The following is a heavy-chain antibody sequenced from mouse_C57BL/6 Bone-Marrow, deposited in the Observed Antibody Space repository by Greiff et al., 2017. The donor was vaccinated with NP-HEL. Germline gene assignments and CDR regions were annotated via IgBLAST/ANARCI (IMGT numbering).Heavy chain of an antibody. V-gene: IGHV1-76*01. CDR1: GYTFTDYY. CDR3: ARAPDY. J-gene: IGHJ4*01. Sequence: VQLQQSGAELVRPGASVKLSCKASGYTFTDYYINWVKQRPGQGLEWIARIYPGSGNTYYNEKFKGKATLTAEKSSSTAYMQLSSLTSEDSAVYFCARAPDYWGQGTSVTVSS. CDR2: IYPGSGNT.